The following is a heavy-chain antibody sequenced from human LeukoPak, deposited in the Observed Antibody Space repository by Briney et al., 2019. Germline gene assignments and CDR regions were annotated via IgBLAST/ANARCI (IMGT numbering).Heavy chain of an antibody. CDR3: SRESGPFCPFGY. D-gene: IGHD1-26*01. CDR2: ISLAGQT. Sequence: SGTLSLTCGVSGGSISGTNWWSWVRQPPGQGLEWIGEISLAGQTNYNPSLNGRVTMSLDKSSDQLSLHLTSVTAADTATYFCSRESGPFCPFGYWGQGTLVIVSS. J-gene: IGHJ4*02. V-gene: IGHV4-4*02. CDR1: GGSISGTNW.